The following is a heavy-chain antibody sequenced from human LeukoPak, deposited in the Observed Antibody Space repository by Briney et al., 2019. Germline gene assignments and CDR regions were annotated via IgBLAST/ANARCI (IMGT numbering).Heavy chain of an antibody. J-gene: IGHJ6*03. CDR2: INHSGST. Sequence: PSETLSLTCAVYGGSFSGYYWSWIRQPPGKGLEWIGEINHSGSTNYNPSLKSRVTMSVDTSKNQFSLKLSSVTAADTAVYYCARTLFRGGWYYYYMDVWGKGTTVTISS. V-gene: IGHV4-34*01. D-gene: IGHD6-19*01. CDR1: GGSFSGYY. CDR3: ARTLFRGGWYYYYMDV.